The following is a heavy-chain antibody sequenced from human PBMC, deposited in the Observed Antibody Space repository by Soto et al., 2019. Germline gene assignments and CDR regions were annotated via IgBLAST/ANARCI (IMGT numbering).Heavy chain of an antibody. CDR3: AREGLDGFTLDY. J-gene: IGHJ4*02. CDR1: GFTFSSYG. V-gene: IGHV3-33*01. D-gene: IGHD1-1*01. CDR2: IWYDGSNK. Sequence: QVQLVESGGGVVQPGRSRRLSCAASGFTFSSYGMHWVRQAPGKGLEWVAVIWYDGSNKYYADSVKGRFTISRDNSKNTLYLQMNSLRAEDTAVYYCAREGLDGFTLDYWGQGTLVTVSS.